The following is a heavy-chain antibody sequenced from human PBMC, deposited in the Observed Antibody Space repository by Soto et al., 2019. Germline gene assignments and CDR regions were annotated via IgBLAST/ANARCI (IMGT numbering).Heavy chain of an antibody. Sequence: QVQLVESGGGVVQPGRSPRLSCAASGITLSTFGMHWVRQAPGKGLEWVALISYDGSNKYYVDSVKGRFTISRDNSKNTLYLQMNSLRAEDTAMYYCAKGLWFGELFPDYWGQGTLVTVSS. D-gene: IGHD3-10*01. J-gene: IGHJ4*02. CDR3: AKGLWFGELFPDY. CDR2: ISYDGSNK. CDR1: GITLSTFG. V-gene: IGHV3-30*18.